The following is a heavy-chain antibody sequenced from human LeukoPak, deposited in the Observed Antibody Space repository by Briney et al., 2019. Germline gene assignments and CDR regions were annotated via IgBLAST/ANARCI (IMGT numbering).Heavy chain of an antibody. Sequence: HAASVKVSCKASGYTFTSYAMHWVRQAPGQRLEWMGWFNAGNGNTKYSQEFQGRVTITRDTSASTAYMELSSLRSEDMAVYYCARSYCSGGSCFFTFDYWGQGTLVTVSS. CDR2: FNAGNGNT. J-gene: IGHJ4*02. CDR3: ARSYCSGGSCFFTFDY. D-gene: IGHD2-15*01. V-gene: IGHV1-3*03. CDR1: GYTFTSYA.